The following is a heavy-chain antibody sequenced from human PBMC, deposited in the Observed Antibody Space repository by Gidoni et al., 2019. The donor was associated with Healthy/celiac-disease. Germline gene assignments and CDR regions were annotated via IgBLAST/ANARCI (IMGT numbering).Heavy chain of an antibody. D-gene: IGHD6-19*01. CDR1: DFTFSSYW. CDR2: INSDGSST. V-gene: IGHV3-74*01. CDR3: ARDGQWLDYFDY. J-gene: IGHJ4*02. Sequence: EVQLVAPGGGLVQLGGSLRLSCAASDFTFSSYWMHWVRQAPGKGLVWVSRINSDGSSTSYADSVKGRFTISRDNAKNTLYLQMNSLRAEDTAVYYCARDGQWLDYFDYWGQGTLVTVSS.